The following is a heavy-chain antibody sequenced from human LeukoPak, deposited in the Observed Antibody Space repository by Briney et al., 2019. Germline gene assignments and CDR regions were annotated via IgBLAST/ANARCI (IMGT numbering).Heavy chain of an antibody. CDR2: ISGSGGRT. J-gene: IGHJ4*02. V-gene: IGHV3-23*01. D-gene: IGHD3-22*01. CDR3: AKKIGAPYDSSESYFLFDY. Sequence: GGSLRLSCAASGFTFSNYAMAWVRQAPGKGLEWVSGISGSGGRTYYADNVKGRFTISRDNSKNTLYLHMDSLRADDTAVYYCAKKIGAPYDSSESYFLFDYWGQGTLVTVSS. CDR1: GFTFSNYA.